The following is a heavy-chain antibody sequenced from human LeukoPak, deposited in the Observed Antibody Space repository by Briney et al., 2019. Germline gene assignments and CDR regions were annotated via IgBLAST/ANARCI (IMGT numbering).Heavy chain of an antibody. CDR1: GYTFTSYY. J-gene: IGHJ4*02. Sequence: ASVKVSCKASGYTFTSYYMHWVRQAPGQGLEWMGLINPTGGSTGYAQKFQGRVTMTRDMSTSTAYMELRSLRSDDTAVYYCAREPYYDSSGYSEYWGQGTLVTVSS. V-gene: IGHV1-46*01. CDR2: INPTGGST. CDR3: AREPYYDSSGYSEY. D-gene: IGHD3-22*01.